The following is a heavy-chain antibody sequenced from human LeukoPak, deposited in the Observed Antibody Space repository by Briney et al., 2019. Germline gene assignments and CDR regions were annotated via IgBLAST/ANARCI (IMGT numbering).Heavy chain of an antibody. Sequence: ASVKVSXKASGYTFTGYYMHWVRQAPGQGLEWMGWINPNSGGTNYAQKFQGRVTMTRDTSISTAYMELSRLRSDDTAVYYCAREVEVYYDSSGCYFDYWGQGTLVTVSS. J-gene: IGHJ4*02. CDR2: INPNSGGT. CDR1: GYTFTGYY. CDR3: AREVEVYYDSSGCYFDY. V-gene: IGHV1-2*02. D-gene: IGHD3-22*01.